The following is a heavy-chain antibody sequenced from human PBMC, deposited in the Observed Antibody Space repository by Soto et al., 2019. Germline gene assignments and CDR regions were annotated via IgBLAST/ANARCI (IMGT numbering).Heavy chain of an antibody. Sequence: PGGSLRLSCAASGFSFSSYEMNWVRQVPGKGLEWISHISSSDRIYYADSVKGRFTISRANARSSLFLQMNSLRAEDTAVYYCARSSGSYRPFDSWGQGTLVTVSS. CDR1: GFSFSSYE. V-gene: IGHV3-48*03. CDR2: ISSSDRI. D-gene: IGHD3-22*01. J-gene: IGHJ4*02. CDR3: ARSSGSYRPFDS.